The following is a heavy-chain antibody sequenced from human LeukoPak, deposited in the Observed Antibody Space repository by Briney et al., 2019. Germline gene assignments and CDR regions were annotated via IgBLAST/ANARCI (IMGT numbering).Heavy chain of an antibody. V-gene: IGHV4-61*02. CDR3: ARGPRLGYYCSGGSCYRPNNWFDP. CDR1: GGSISSGSYY. D-gene: IGHD2-15*01. Sequence: SETLSLTCTVSGGSISSGSYYWSWIRQPAGKGLEWIGRIYTSGSTNYNPSLKSRVTISVDTSKNQFSLKLSSVTAADTAVYYCARGPRLGYYCSGGSCYRPNNWFDPWGQGTLVTVSS. CDR2: IYTSGST. J-gene: IGHJ5*02.